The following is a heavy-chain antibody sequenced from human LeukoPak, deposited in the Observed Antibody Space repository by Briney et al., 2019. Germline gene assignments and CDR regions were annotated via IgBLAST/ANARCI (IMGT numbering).Heavy chain of an antibody. CDR3: AKDMGSSGWYYFDY. D-gene: IGHD6-19*01. CDR2: ISWNSGSI. Sequence: GGSLRLSCAASGFTFSRYWMSWVRQAPGKGLEWVSGISWNSGSIGYADSVKGRFTISRDNAKNSLYLQMNSLRAEDMALYYCAKDMGSSGWYYFDYWGQGTLVTVSS. V-gene: IGHV3-9*03. CDR1: GFTFSRYW. J-gene: IGHJ4*02.